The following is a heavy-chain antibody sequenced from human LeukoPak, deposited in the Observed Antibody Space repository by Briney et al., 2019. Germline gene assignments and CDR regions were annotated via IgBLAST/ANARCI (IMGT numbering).Heavy chain of an antibody. CDR3: ARGQGGYYMDV. D-gene: IGHD3-16*01. CDR2: IIPIFGTA. Sequence: SVKVSCKASGYIFTRYGISWVRQAPGQGLEWMGGIIPIFGTANYAQKFQGRVTITADKSTSTAYMELSSLRSEDTAVYYCARGQGGYYMDVWGKGTTVTVSS. CDR1: GYIFTRYG. J-gene: IGHJ6*03. V-gene: IGHV1-69*06.